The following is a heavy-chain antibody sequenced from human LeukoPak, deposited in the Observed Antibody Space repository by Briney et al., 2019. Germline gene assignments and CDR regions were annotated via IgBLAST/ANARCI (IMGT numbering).Heavy chain of an antibody. CDR1: GFTFSSYW. V-gene: IGHV3-7*03. CDR2: IKQDGSEK. CDR3: AKGLDSGTYSRYYFDY. D-gene: IGHD1-26*01. J-gene: IGHJ4*02. Sequence: GGSLRLSCAASGFTFSSYWMSWVRQAPGKGLEWVANIKQDGSEKYYVDSVKGRFTISRDNAKNSLYLQMNSLRAEDTAVYYCAKGLDSGTYSRYYFDYWGQGTLVTVSS.